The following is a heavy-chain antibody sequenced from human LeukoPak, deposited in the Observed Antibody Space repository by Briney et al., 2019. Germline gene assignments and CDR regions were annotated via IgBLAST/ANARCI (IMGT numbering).Heavy chain of an antibody. CDR1: GFTFSSYA. V-gene: IGHV3-23*01. CDR2: ISGSGGST. Sequence: GGSLRLSCAASGFTFSSYAMSWVRQAPGKGLEWVSAISGSGGSTYYADSVKGRFTISRDNAKNSLYLQVDSLRVGDTAVYYCARDTVAGQIYFDHWGQGTLVTVSS. D-gene: IGHD6-19*01. J-gene: IGHJ4*02. CDR3: ARDTVAGQIYFDH.